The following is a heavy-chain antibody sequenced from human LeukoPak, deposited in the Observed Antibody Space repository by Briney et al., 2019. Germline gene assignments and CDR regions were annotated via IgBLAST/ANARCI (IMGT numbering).Heavy chain of an antibody. CDR2: IRAKIHDGTT. CDR1: GFIFGDYN. D-gene: IGHD3-10*01. Sequence: GESLKISCTTSGFIFGDYNMNWVRQAPGKGLECVGYIRAKIHDGTTDFAASVKGRFTISRDDSKSIDYLQMTSLKSEDTAVYYCSRGQKDPYGPEFDYWGQGTLVTVSS. V-gene: IGHV3-49*04. CDR3: SRGQKDPYGPEFDY. J-gene: IGHJ4*02.